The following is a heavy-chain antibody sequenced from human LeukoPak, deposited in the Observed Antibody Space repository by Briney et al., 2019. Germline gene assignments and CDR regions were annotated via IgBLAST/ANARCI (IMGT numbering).Heavy chain of an antibody. CDR3: ARDRVSRVTKPGGGWSDP. V-gene: IGHV1-2*02. D-gene: IGHD4-17*01. CDR1: GYTFTGYY. Sequence: ASVKVSCKASGYTFTGYYMHWVRQAPGQGLEWMGWINPNSGGTNYAQKFQGRVTMTRDTPISTAYMELSRLRSDDTAVYYCARDRVSRVTKPGGGWSDPGGQEPLVTVSS. J-gene: IGHJ5*02. CDR2: INPNSGGT.